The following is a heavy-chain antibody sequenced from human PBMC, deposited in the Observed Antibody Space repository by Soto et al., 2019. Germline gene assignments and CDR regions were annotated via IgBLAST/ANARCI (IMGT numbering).Heavy chain of an antibody. V-gene: IGHV4-30-4*01. Sequence: QVQLQESGPGLVKPSQTLSLTCTVSGGSISTVDYWWSWIRQSPDMGLEWIGHIYDGGRTYNNPSLEIRVTVSVDTSKSPLSLTLRSVSAADTAVYYCARGPSGDKVDSWGQGTLVTVSS. CDR1: GGSISTVDYW. CDR3: ARGPSGDKVDS. CDR2: IYDGGRT. D-gene: IGHD7-27*01. J-gene: IGHJ4*02.